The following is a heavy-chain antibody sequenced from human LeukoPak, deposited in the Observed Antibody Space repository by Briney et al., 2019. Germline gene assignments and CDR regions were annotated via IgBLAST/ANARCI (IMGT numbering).Heavy chain of an antibody. V-gene: IGHV4-59*12. CDR1: GGSISSYY. CDR3: ARDEQWLVYYFDY. Sequence: SETLSLTCTVSGGSISSYYWSWIRQPPGKGLEWIGYIYYSGSTNYNPSLKSRVTISVDTSKNQFSLKLSSVTAADTAVYYCARDEQWLVYYFDYWGQGTLVTVSS. J-gene: IGHJ4*02. CDR2: IYYSGST. D-gene: IGHD6-19*01.